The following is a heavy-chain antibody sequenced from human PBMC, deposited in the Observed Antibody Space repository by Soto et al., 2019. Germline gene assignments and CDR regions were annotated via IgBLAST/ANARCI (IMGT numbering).Heavy chain of an antibody. CDR3: ARDRYDSSGYYLGADY. D-gene: IGHD3-22*01. J-gene: IGHJ4*02. CDR2: ISGPNGNT. Sequence: QVQLVQSGAEVKKPGASVKVSCKASGYTFTSYGFSWVRQAPGQGLEWMGCISGPNGNTNYAQKFQGRVTMTTDTSTSTGYMELRSLRSDDTPVYYCARDRYDSSGYYLGADYWGQGTLVTVSS. CDR1: GYTFTSYG. V-gene: IGHV1-18*01.